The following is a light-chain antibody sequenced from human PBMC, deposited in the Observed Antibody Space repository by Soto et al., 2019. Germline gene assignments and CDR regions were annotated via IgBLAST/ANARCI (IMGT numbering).Light chain of an antibody. Sequence: EIVMTQSPATLSVSAGERVTLSCRASESVSTNLAWYQQKAGQAPRLLIYGASTRATGIPARSSGSGSGTEFTLTISSLKSEDFAVYYCQQYSIWRTFGQGTKVDIK. CDR2: GAS. CDR3: QQYSIWRT. J-gene: IGKJ1*01. CDR1: ESVSTN. V-gene: IGKV3-15*01.